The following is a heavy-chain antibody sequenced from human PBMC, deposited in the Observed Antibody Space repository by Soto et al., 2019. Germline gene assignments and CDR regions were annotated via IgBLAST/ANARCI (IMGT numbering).Heavy chain of an antibody. CDR3: ARSDWQGFDY. J-gene: IGHJ4*02. CDR2: IYYSGST. D-gene: IGHD2-21*02. CDR1: GGSISSYY. V-gene: IGHV4-59*01. Sequence: SETLSLTCTVSGGSISSYYWSWIRQPPGKGLEWIGYIYYSGSTNYNPSLKSRVTISVDTSKNQFSLKLSSVTAADTAVYYCARSDWQGFDYWGQGTLVTVSS.